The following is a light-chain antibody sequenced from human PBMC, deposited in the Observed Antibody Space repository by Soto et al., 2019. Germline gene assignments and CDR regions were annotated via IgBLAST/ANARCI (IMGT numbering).Light chain of an antibody. V-gene: IGKV3-20*01. CDR1: QSVSSNY. CDR3: QQHGSSPPT. CDR2: GAS. J-gene: IGKJ1*01. Sequence: EIVLTQSPGTLSLSPGERATLSCRASQSVSSNYLAWYQQKPGQAPRLLIYGASSRATGIPDRFSGSGSGTDFALTISRLEPEDFAVYYCQQHGSSPPTFGEGTKVEIK.